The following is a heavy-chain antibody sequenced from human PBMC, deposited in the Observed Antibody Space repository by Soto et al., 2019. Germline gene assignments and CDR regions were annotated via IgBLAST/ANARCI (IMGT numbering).Heavy chain of an antibody. CDR2: ISVGGDYT. D-gene: IGHD3-10*01. J-gene: IGHJ5*02. CDR3: AKGGGHWFDT. V-gene: IGHV3-23*01. Sequence: PGGSLRLSCAASGFTFSNYAMSWVRQAPGKGLEWVSAISVGGDYTYYADSVKGRFTISRDNSKNMLYVQMNRLRAEDTAVYYCAKGGGHWFDTRGQGMLVTVSS. CDR1: GFTFSNYA.